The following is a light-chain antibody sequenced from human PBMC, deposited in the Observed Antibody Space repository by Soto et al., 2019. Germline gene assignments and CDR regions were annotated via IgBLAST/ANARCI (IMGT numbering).Light chain of an antibody. V-gene: IGKV1-39*01. Sequence: VQMTQYPSSLSASVTDRGTITCLASQTVNSYLNWYQQKPGKAPKLLISAASTLQGGVPSRFSASGSGTDFSLTISSLRVEDFGTYYCQQSFVSPYTLGQGTNVDI. J-gene: IGKJ2*01. CDR3: QQSFVSPYT. CDR2: AAS. CDR1: QTVNSY.